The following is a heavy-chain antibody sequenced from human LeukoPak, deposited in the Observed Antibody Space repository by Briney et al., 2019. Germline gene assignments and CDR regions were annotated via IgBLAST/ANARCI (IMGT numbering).Heavy chain of an antibody. CDR3: AGGVSGYYYVPFDY. V-gene: IGHV4-61*02. CDR2: IYTGGST. Sequence: PSQTLSLTCTVSGGSISSDTYYWSWIRQPAGKGLEWIGRIYTGGSTNYNPSLKSRVTMSVDTSKNQFSLKLSSVTAADTGVYYCAGGVSGYYYVPFDYWGQGTLVTVSS. CDR1: GGSISSDTYY. D-gene: IGHD3-22*01. J-gene: IGHJ4*02.